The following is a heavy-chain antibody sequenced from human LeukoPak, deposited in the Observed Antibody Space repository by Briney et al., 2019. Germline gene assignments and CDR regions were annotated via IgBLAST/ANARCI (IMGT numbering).Heavy chain of an antibody. CDR2: IYYSWST. CDR3: ARDRPHTNYYYYGMDV. D-gene: IGHD3-3*01. J-gene: IGHJ6*01. Sequence: SQTLSLICTVSCGSISSRGYYWSWLRPHPGEGLGLIGYIYYSWSTYYNPSLKSRVTISVDTSKNQFSLKLSSVTAADTAVYYCARDRPHTNYYYYGMDVSGEGTTVSVSS. V-gene: IGHV4-31*03. CDR1: CGSISSRGYY.